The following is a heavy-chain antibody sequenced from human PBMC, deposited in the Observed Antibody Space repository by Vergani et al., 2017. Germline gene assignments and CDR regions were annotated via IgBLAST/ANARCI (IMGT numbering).Heavy chain of an antibody. CDR1: GGSIINYH. Sequence: QLQLQESGSGLVKPSQTLSLTCAVSGGSIINYHWSWSRQPPGKGLEYLASIHYSGSTYNNPSLKSRVTISVDRSKNQFSLKLSSVTAADTAVYYCARRSSSYYFDIWGQGVLITVSS. CDR3: ARRSSSYYFDI. V-gene: IGHV4-59*04. CDR2: IHYSGST. J-gene: IGHJ5*02. D-gene: IGHD3-22*01.